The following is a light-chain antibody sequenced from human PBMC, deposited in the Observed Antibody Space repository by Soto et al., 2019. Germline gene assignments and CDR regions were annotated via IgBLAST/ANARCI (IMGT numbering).Light chain of an antibody. V-gene: IGLV2-11*01. Sequence: QSALTQPRSVSGSPGQSVTISCTGTSSDVGTYTYVSWYQQHPGKAPKLIIYDVIKRPSGVPDRFSSSKSGNTASLTISGLQAEDEADYYCCSYAGSYTHVFGTGTKLTVL. CDR3: CSYAGSYTHV. CDR1: SSDVGTYTY. CDR2: DVI. J-gene: IGLJ1*01.